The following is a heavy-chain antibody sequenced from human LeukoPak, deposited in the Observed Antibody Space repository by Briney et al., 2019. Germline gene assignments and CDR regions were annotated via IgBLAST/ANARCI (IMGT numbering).Heavy chain of an antibody. Sequence: TGGSLRLSCVAYGFTFSSYWMSWVRQAPGKGLEWVADIKQDGSEKYYVDSVKGRFTISRDNAKNSLYLQMNSLRPEDTALYYCARVRSRYIWGTPQWPFDMWGQGTMVTV. D-gene: IGHD3-16*01. J-gene: IGHJ3*02. CDR3: ARVRSRYIWGTPQWPFDM. CDR2: IKQDGSEK. V-gene: IGHV3-7*03. CDR1: GFTFSSYW.